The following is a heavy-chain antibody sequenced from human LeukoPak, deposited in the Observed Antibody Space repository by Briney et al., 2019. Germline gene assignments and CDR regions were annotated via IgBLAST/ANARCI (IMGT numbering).Heavy chain of an antibody. V-gene: IGHV1-69*01. CDR3: ARGGYDYGLAGWFDP. J-gene: IGHJ5*02. CDR1: GGTFSSYA. Sequence: SVKVSCKASGGTFSSYAISWVRQAPGQGLEWMGGIIPIFGTANYAQKFQGRVTITADESTSTAYMELSSLRSEDTAVYYCARGGYDYGLAGWFDPWGQGTLVTVSS. CDR2: IIPIFGTA. D-gene: IGHD4-17*01.